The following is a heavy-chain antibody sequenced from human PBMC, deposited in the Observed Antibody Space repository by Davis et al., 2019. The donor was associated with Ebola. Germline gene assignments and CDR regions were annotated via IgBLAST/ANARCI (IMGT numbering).Heavy chain of an antibody. D-gene: IGHD3-22*01. CDR2: ISGSGGST. CDR3: ARVNYDSIGYRSDY. CDR1: GESFNGYY. J-gene: IGHJ4*02. V-gene: IGHV3-23*01. Sequence: PSETLSLTCDVYGESFNGYYRTWIRQPPGKGLEWVSAISGSGGSTYYADSVKGRFTISRDNSKNTLYLQMNSLGAEDTAMYYCARVNYDSIGYRSDYWGQGTLVTVSS.